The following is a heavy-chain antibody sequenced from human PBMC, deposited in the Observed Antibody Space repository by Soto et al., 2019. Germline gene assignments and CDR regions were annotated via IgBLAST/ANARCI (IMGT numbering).Heavy chain of an antibody. CDR1: GFTFSSYA. CDR2: ISGSGGST. D-gene: IGHD6-19*01. Sequence: GGSLRLSCAASGFTFSSYAMSWVRQAPGKGLEWVSAISGSGGSTYHADSVKGRFTISRDNSKNTLYLQMNSLGAEDTAVYYCAKFKAVAGIYFDYWGQGTLVTVSS. J-gene: IGHJ4*02. CDR3: AKFKAVAGIYFDY. V-gene: IGHV3-23*01.